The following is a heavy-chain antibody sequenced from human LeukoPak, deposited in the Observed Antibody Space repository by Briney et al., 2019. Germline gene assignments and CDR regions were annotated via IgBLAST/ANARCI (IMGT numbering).Heavy chain of an antibody. V-gene: IGHV3-30*02. Sequence: PGGSLRLSCAASGFTFSSYGMHWVRQAPGKGLEWVAFIRYDGSNKYYADSVKGRFTISRDNSKNTLYLQMNSLRAEDTAVYYCAKDGAYLHWGKRDWYFDLWGRGTLVTVSS. J-gene: IGHJ2*01. D-gene: IGHD7-27*01. CDR3: AKDGAYLHWGKRDWYFDL. CDR2: IRYDGSNK. CDR1: GFTFSSYG.